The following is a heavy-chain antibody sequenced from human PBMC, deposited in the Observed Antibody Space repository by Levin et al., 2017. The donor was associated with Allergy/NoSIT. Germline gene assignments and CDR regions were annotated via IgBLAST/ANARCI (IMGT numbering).Heavy chain of an antibody. CDR2: IWYDGSNK. CDR3: ARGEAATVTTFDP. CDR1: GFTFRSYG. V-gene: IGHV3-33*01. D-gene: IGHD4-11*01. J-gene: IGHJ5*02. Sequence: GGSLRLSCAASGFTFRSYGMHWVRQAPGKGLEWVAVIWYDGSNKYYADSVKGRFTISRDNSKNTLYLQMNSLRAEDTAVYYCARGEAATVTTFDPWGQGTLVTVSS.